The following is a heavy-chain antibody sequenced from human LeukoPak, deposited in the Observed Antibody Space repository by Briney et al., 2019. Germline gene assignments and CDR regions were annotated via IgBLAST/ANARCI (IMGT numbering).Heavy chain of an antibody. V-gene: IGHV4-34*01. D-gene: IGHD3-10*01. J-gene: IGHJ4*02. Sequence: SETLSLTCAVYGGSFSGYYWSWIRQPPGKGLEWIGEVNHSGSTNYNPSLKSRVTISVDTSKNQFSLKLSSVTAADTAVYYRATPSRQVRGVYFDYWGQGTLVTVSS. CDR3: ATPSRQVRGVYFDY. CDR2: VNHSGST. CDR1: GGSFSGYY.